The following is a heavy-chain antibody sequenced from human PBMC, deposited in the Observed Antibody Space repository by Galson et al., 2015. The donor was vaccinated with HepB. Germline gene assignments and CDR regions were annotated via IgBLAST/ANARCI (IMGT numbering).Heavy chain of an antibody. Sequence: SVKVSCKASGYTFTSYAMNWVRQAPGQGLEWMGWINTNTGNPTYAQGFTGRFVFSLDTSVSTAYLQISSLKAEDTAVYYCAREASHSSRWSYPFDYWGQGTLVTVSS. CDR2: INTNTGNP. J-gene: IGHJ4*02. CDR1: GYTFTSYA. D-gene: IGHD6-13*01. V-gene: IGHV7-4-1*02. CDR3: AREASHSSRWSYPFDY.